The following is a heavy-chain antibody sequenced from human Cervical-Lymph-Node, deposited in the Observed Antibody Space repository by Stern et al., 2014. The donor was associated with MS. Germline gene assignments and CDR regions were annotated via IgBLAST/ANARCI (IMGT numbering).Heavy chain of an antibody. V-gene: IGHV1-24*01. CDR1: GYTLTELS. Sequence: VQLVQSGAEVKKPGASVKVSCKVSGYTLTELSMHWVRQAPGQGLEWMGGVDPEDGETIYAQKFQGRVTMTEDTSTDTAYMELSSLRSEDTAVYYCATGPRVVTPVSFQHWGQGTLVTVSS. CDR2: VDPEDGET. D-gene: IGHD4-23*01. J-gene: IGHJ1*01. CDR3: ATGPRVVTPVSFQH.